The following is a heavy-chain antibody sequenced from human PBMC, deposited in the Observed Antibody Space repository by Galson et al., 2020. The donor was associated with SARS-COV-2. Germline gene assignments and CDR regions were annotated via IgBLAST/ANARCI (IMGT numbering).Heavy chain of an antibody. Sequence: SETLSLTCNVSGGPISFYYWSWIRQSPGKGLEWIGHIYYSGSTDYNPSLKSRVTISIDTSKNQFSLKLNSVTAADTAVYYCAGDREDGYNQSGDYSGLDVWGQGTTVTVSS. V-gene: IGHV4-59*01. D-gene: IGHD5-12*01. CDR1: GGPISFYY. CDR3: AGDREDGYNQSGDYSGLDV. CDR2: IYYSGST. J-gene: IGHJ6*02.